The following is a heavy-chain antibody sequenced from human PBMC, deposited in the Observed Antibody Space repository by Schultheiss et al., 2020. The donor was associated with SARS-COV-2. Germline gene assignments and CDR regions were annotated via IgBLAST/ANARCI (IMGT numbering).Heavy chain of an antibody. Sequence: SETLSLTCTVSGGSISSGSYYWSWIRQPAGKGLEWIGRIYTSGSTNYNPSLKSRVTISVDTSKNQFSLKLSSVTAADTAVYYCATEPYGDFYFDYWGQGTLVTVSS. CDR2: IYTSGST. CDR3: ATEPYGDFYFDY. J-gene: IGHJ4*02. V-gene: IGHV4-61*02. CDR1: GGSISSGSYY. D-gene: IGHD4-17*01.